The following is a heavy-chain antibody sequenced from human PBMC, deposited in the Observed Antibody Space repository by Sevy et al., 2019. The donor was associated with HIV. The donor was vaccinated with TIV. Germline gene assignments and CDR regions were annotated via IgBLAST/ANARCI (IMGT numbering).Heavy chain of an antibody. Sequence: GGSLRLSCADSGFTFSNYAMAWVRQAPGKGLEWVSAISGSGGSTYYADSVKGRFTITRDNSKNPQYLQMNSLRAEDTAVYYCAKDRFYRSGCDIDYWGQGTLVTVSS. V-gene: IGHV3-23*01. CDR1: GFTFSNYA. CDR2: ISGSGGST. J-gene: IGHJ4*02. D-gene: IGHD6-19*01. CDR3: AKDRFYRSGCDIDY.